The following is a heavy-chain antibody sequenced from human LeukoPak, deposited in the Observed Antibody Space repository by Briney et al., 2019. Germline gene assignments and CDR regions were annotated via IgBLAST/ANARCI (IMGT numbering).Heavy chain of an antibody. V-gene: IGHV3-11*05. J-gene: IGHJ5*02. D-gene: IGHD2-2*02. CDR2: ISTTSSYT. Sequence: PGGSLRLSCAASGFTFRDYYMSWIRQAPGKGLEWVSYISTTSSYTDYADSVRGRFTISRDNANNLLYLQMNSLRPEDTAVYYCARDWYCSSSICYTDRNWFDPWGQGTLVTVSS. CDR1: GFTFRDYY. CDR3: ARDWYCSSSICYTDRNWFDP.